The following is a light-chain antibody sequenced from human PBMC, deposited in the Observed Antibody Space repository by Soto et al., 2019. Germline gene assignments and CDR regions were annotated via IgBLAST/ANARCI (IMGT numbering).Light chain of an antibody. CDR1: QSIGIY. CDR3: EQSYITPPT. Sequence: DTPMTQPPSSLSSSVGDRVTVTCGASQSIGIYLNWYQQQPGKAPKLLIYAASYLKSGVPSRFSGSGSGTDFTLTISSLQPEDFATYYCEQSYITPPTFGQGTRL. V-gene: IGKV1-39*01. CDR2: AAS. J-gene: IGKJ1*01.